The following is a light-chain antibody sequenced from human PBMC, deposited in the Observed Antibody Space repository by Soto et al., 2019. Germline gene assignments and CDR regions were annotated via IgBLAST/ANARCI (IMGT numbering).Light chain of an antibody. Sequence: DIQVTQSPSSLSASVGDRVTITCRASQRINTFLNWYQQRPGKAPNLLIYGASNLQSGVPSRFSGSGSGTDFTLTISRLQPEDFATYYCQQTYTSRPWTFGRGTKVEIK. CDR3: QQTYTSRPWT. CDR1: QRINTF. V-gene: IGKV1-39*01. CDR2: GAS. J-gene: IGKJ1*01.